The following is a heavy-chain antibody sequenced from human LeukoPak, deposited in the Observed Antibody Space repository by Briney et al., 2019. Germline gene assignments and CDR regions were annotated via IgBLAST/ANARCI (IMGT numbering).Heavy chain of an antibody. D-gene: IGHD3-22*01. Sequence: KPSETLSLTCTVSGGPISSYYWSWIRQPPGKGLEWIGYIYYSGSTNYNPSLKSRVTISVDTSKNQFSLKLSSVTAADTAVYYCASTMYYYDSSGYYQTFDYWGQGTLVTVSS. CDR2: IYYSGST. V-gene: IGHV4-59*08. CDR3: ASTMYYYDSSGYYQTFDY. J-gene: IGHJ4*02. CDR1: GGPISSYY.